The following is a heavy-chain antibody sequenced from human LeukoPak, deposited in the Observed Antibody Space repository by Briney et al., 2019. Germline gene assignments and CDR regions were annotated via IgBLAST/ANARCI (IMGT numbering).Heavy chain of an antibody. V-gene: IGHV1-2*02. D-gene: IGHD1-26*01. CDR3: ARGLIGIVGATSYFDY. CDR1: GYTFTGYY. CDR2: INPNSGGT. Sequence: ASVKVSCKASGYTFTGYYMHWVRQAPGQGLEWMGWINPNSGGTNYAQKFQGRVTMTRDTSISTAYMELSRLRSDDTAVYYCARGLIGIVGATSYFDYWGQGTLVAVSS. J-gene: IGHJ4*02.